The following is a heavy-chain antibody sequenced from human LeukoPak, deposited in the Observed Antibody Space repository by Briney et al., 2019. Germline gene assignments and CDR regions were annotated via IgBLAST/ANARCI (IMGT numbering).Heavy chain of an antibody. V-gene: IGHV4-4*09. Sequence: SETLSLACTVPGGSISSYYWSWIRQPPGKVLGWIGHIYATGSTNYNPSLKSPVTISVDTSKNQFSLNLRSVTAADTAVYYCARHGSVRSPLGPWGQGTLVTVSS. CDR1: GGSISSYY. CDR2: IYATGST. CDR3: ARHGSVRSPLGP. D-gene: IGHD3-10*01. J-gene: IGHJ5*02.